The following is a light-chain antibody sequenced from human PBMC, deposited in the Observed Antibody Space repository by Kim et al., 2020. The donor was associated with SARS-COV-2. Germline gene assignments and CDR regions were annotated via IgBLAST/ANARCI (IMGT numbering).Light chain of an antibody. J-gene: IGKJ2*02. V-gene: IGKV3-11*01. Sequence: LAPGERAARSCRASQSVSSYLAWYQQYPGQAPRLLSYDASYKATGIPARYSCSGSGTDFTLTSSSLVPEDFAVYYCQQRSNGPSTFGQETKLYI. CDR2: DAS. CDR1: QSVSSY. CDR3: QQRSNGPST.